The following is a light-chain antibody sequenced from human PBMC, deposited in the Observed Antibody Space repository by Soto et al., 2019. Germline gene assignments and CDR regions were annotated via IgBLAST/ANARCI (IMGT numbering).Light chain of an antibody. Sequence: DIQMTQSPSSLSASVGDRVTITCRASQSISSYLNWYQQKPGKAPKLLIYAASSLQSGVPSRFSGSGSGTDFTLTISSLPPEDFATYYCQQSYSTPHITLGPGTKVDIK. V-gene: IGKV1-39*01. J-gene: IGKJ3*01. CDR3: QQSYSTPHIT. CDR2: AAS. CDR1: QSISSY.